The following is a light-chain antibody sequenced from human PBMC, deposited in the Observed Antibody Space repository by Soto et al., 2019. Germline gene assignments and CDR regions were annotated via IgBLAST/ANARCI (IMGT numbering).Light chain of an antibody. CDR2: GVS. CDR1: QSVSSIY. CDR3: QQYGSSLAWT. J-gene: IGKJ1*01. V-gene: IGKV3-20*01. Sequence: ELVLTKSPGTLSLSPGARATLSCRASQSVSSIYLSWYQQKPGQTPRLFIYGVSRRATGIPDRFSGSESGTDFTLTISRLEPEDFAVYYGQQYGSSLAWTFGQGTKVDI.